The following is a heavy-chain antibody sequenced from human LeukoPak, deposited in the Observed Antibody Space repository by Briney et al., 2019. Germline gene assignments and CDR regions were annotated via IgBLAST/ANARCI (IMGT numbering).Heavy chain of an antibody. CDR3: ARDVKYPLDI. J-gene: IGHJ3*02. V-gene: IGHV3-7*01. D-gene: IGHD2-2*02. CDR1: GFSFSAYW. CDR2: INLDGSEK. Sequence: GGSLRLSCAASGFSFSAYWMSWVRQASGKGLGWVANINLDGSEKYYVDSVRGRFTISRDNAKNSLYLQMNSLRDEDAAVYFCARDVKYPLDIWGQGTMVTVSS.